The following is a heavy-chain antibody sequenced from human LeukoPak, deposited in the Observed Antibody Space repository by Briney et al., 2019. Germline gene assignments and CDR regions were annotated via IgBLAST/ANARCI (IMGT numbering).Heavy chain of an antibody. CDR2: INHSGST. J-gene: IGHJ4*02. Sequence: SETLSLTCAVYGGSFSGYYWSWIRQPPGKGLEWIGEINHSGSTNYSPSLKSRVTISVDTSKNQFSLKLSSATAADTAVYYCARGPAYYDILTGYYKARRFDYWGQGTLVTVSS. D-gene: IGHD3-9*01. CDR1: GGSFSGYY. CDR3: ARGPAYYDILTGYYKARRFDY. V-gene: IGHV4-34*01.